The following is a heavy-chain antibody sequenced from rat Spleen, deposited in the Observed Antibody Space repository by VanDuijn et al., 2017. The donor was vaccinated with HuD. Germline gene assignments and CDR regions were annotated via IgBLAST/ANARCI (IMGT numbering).Heavy chain of an antibody. CDR1: GFTFSDHY. V-gene: IGHV5-7*01. Sequence: EVELVESGGGLVQPGRSMKLSCAASGFTFSDHYMAWVRQAPTKGLEWVASIIYDGSRTYYRDYVKGRFTISRNNAKSTLYLQMDSLRSEDTATYDCARHGIGTTPFDYWGQGVMVTVSS. CDR3: ARHGIGTTPFDY. J-gene: IGHJ2*01. CDR2: IIYDGSRT. D-gene: IGHD1-5*01.